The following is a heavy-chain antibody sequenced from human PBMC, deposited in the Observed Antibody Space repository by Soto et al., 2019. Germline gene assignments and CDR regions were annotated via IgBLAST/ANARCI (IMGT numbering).Heavy chain of an antibody. CDR3: AREDDGGDRDYYGLDV. Sequence: QVQLQESGPGLVRPSQTLSLTCTVSGGSISTDHYHWTWIRQTPGKGLEWIGYIHYSGSIHFNPSLQSRVSMSVDTSENLFSLNLSSVTAADAAVYFCAREDDGGDRDYYGLDVWGQGTTVTVSS. CDR2: IHYSGSI. CDR1: GGSISTDHYH. D-gene: IGHD2-21*02. J-gene: IGHJ6*02. V-gene: IGHV4-30-4*01.